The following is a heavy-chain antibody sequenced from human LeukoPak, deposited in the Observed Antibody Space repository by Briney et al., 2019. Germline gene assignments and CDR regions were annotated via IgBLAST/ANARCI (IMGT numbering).Heavy chain of an antibody. Sequence: GGSLRLSCAASGITFSTYAVSWVRQAPGKGLEWVSSISGSGGSTNYADSVKGRFTISRDNSKNTLYLQMNSPRAEDTAVYYCAKMGDILTGYPYYFDYWGQGTLVTVSS. CDR1: GITFSTYA. D-gene: IGHD3-9*01. CDR3: AKMGDILTGYPYYFDY. J-gene: IGHJ4*02. V-gene: IGHV3-23*01. CDR2: ISGSGGST.